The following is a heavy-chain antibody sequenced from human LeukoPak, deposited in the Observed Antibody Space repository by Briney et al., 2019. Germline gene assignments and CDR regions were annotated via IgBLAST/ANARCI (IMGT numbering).Heavy chain of an antibody. CDR2: IISIFGTA. CDR1: GGTFSSYA. CDR3: ARVGLERRLGRHNYYYYGMDV. D-gene: IGHD1-1*01. V-gene: IGHV1-69*13. J-gene: IGHJ6*02. Sequence: ASVKVPCKASGGTFSSYAISWVRQAPGQGLEWMGGIISIFGTANYAQKFQGRVTITADDSTSTAYMELSSLRSEDTAVYYCARVGLERRLGRHNYYYYGMDVWGQGTTVTVSS.